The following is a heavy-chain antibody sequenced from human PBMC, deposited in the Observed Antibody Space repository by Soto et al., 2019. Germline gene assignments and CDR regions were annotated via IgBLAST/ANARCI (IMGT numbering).Heavy chain of an antibody. CDR3: ARKQAGFLYGIDY. V-gene: IGHV4-31*03. CDR2: IDGSGYT. J-gene: IGHJ4*02. CDR1: GGSISTGGYY. Sequence: SETLSLTCTVSGGSISTGGYYWSWIRQYPGRGLEWLGYIDGSGYTFDNPSLQSRLTLSMDTSKNQFSLKLSSATAADTAVYFCARKQAGFLYGIDYWGQGTLVTVSS. D-gene: IGHD3-10*01.